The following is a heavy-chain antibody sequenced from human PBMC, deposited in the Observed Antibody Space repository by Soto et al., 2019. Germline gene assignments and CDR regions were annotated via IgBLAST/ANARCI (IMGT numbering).Heavy chain of an antibody. J-gene: IGHJ4*02. D-gene: IGHD4-17*01. CDR1: GFSLSTYHMG. Sequence: QITLKESGPTLVRPAQPLTLTCDFSGFSLSTYHMGVAWIRQPPGKALEWLALIYWDDDKRYSPSLKDRLAISKGTSSNQVVLTITNVDPGDTATYCGAHAGDYDLLTFDHWGPGTLVTVSS. CDR2: IYWDDDK. CDR3: AHAGDYDLLTFDH. V-gene: IGHV2-5*02.